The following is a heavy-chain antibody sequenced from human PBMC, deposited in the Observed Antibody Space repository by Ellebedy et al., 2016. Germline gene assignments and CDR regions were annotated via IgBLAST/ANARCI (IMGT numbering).Heavy chain of an antibody. J-gene: IGHJ4*02. CDR3: ARVAFTGYYTDY. D-gene: IGHD3-9*01. CDR1: GYSFTDFY. V-gene: IGHV1-2*02. Sequence: ASVKVSCXASGYSFTDFYIHWVRQAPGRGLEYMGWIKANSGGTKYAQKFQDRVTMTRDTSITTAYMDLIRLTSDDTAVYFCARVAFTGYYTDYWGQGTLVTVSS. CDR2: IKANSGGT.